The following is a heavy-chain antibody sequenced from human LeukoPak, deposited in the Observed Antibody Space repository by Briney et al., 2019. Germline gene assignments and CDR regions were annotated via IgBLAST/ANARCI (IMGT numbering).Heavy chain of an antibody. V-gene: IGHV4-59*08. D-gene: IGHD4/OR15-4a*01. J-gene: IGHJ4*02. CDR3: ARQGLSRIDPLDY. CDR1: GGSISSYY. Sequence: SETLSLTCTVSGGSISSYYWSWIRQPLGKGLEWIGYIYYSGSTNYNPSLKSRVTISVDTSKNQFSLKLSSVTAADTAVYYCARQGLSRIDPLDYWGQGTLVTVSS. CDR2: IYYSGST.